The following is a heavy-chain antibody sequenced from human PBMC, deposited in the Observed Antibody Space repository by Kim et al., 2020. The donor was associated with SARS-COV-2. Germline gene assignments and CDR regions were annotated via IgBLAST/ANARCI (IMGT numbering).Heavy chain of an antibody. D-gene: IGHD6-19*01. V-gene: IGHV3-43*01. J-gene: IGHJ4*02. Sequence: ADTVKGRFTISREHSKNSLYLQMNSLRTEDTALYYCAKGVRYSSGWYSDYWGQGTLVTVSS. CDR3: AKGVRYSSGWYSDY.